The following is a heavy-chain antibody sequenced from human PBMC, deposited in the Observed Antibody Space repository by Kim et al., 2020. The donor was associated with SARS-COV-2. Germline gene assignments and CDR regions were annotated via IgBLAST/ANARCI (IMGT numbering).Heavy chain of an antibody. CDR3: ARLGGQQLVRALFDP. Sequence: PSLKSRVTISVVTSKNQFSLKLSSVTAADTAVYYCARLGGQQLVRALFDPWGQGTLVTVSS. J-gene: IGHJ5*02. D-gene: IGHD6-13*01. V-gene: IGHV4-39*01.